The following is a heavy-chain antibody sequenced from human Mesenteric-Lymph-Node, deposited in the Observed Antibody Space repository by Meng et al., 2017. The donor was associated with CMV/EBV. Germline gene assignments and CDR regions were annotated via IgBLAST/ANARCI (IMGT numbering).Heavy chain of an antibody. CDR2: INADNGNT. Sequence: KASGYTFTSYAMHWVRQAPGQRLEWMGWINADNGNTKYSQKFQGRVTITRDTSASTAYMEVSSLRSEDTAVYYCARSDWLLSVRFDYWGQGTLVTVSS. CDR3: ARSDWLLSVRFDY. D-gene: IGHD3/OR15-3a*01. J-gene: IGHJ4*02. CDR1: GYTFTSYA. V-gene: IGHV1-3*01.